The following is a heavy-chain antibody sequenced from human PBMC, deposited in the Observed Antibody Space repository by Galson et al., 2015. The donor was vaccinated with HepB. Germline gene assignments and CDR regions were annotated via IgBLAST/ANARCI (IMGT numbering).Heavy chain of an antibody. Sequence: SVKVSCKASGFTFTSSAVQWVRQARGQRLEWIGWIVVGSGNTNYAQKFQERVTITRDMSTSTAYMELSSLRSEDTAVYYCAAGLHFYYYYGMDVWGQGTTVTVSS. V-gene: IGHV1-58*01. CDR1: GFTFTSSA. CDR3: AAGLHFYYYYGMDV. CDR2: IVVGSGNT. J-gene: IGHJ6*02.